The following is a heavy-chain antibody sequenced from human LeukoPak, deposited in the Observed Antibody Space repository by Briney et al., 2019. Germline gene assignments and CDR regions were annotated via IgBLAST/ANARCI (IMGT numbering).Heavy chain of an antibody. J-gene: IGHJ4*02. D-gene: IGHD4-23*01. Sequence: SQTLSLTCTVSGGSISSASYYWSWIRQPAGKGLEWIGRIYTSGHTNYNPSLKSRLTISIDTSKNQFSLKLSSVTAADTAVYYCARDSGGNSDYWGQGTLVTVSS. CDR3: ARDSGGNSDY. V-gene: IGHV4-61*02. CDR1: GGSISSASYY. CDR2: IYTSGHT.